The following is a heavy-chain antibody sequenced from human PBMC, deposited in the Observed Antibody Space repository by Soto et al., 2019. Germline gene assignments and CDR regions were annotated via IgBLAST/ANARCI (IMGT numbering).Heavy chain of an antibody. CDR1: GGSISSEGYY. V-gene: IGHV4-31*03. Sequence: SETRSLTCTVSGGSISSEGYYWSWIRQHPGKGLEWIGYMYYSGSTYYNPSRKSRVTISVDTSKNQFSLKLSSVTSADTAGYYCARAVVAMGTRGLGSAFEICRRGKMV. J-gene: IGHJ3*02. CDR3: ARAVVAMGTRGLGSAFEI. CDR2: MYYSGST. D-gene: IGHD1-1*01.